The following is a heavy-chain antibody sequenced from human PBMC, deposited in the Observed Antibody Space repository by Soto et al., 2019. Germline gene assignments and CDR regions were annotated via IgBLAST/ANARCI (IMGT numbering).Heavy chain of an antibody. CDR1: GFTFSSYA. CDR2: ISGSGGST. V-gene: IGHV3-23*01. D-gene: IGHD4-17*01. J-gene: IGHJ4*02. Sequence: LRLSCAASGFTFSSYAMSWVRQAPGKGLEWVSAISGSGGSTYYADSVKGRFTISRDNPKNTLYLQMNSLRAEDTAVYYCAKRAGYGGNPYFDYWGQGTLVTVSS. CDR3: AKRAGYGGNPYFDY.